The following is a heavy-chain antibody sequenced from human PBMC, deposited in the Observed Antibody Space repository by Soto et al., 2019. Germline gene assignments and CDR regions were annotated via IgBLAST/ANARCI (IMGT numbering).Heavy chain of an antibody. CDR1: GGTFSTSA. Sequence: QVQLMQSGAEVKKPGSSVKVSCKASGGTFSTSAISWVRQAPGEGLEWVGGIMPVFATPDYAQKFQSRVTISADESTTTAYLELTSLTTDDTAVYYCARDKARQQLGGNYYYILDVWGQGTAITVSS. J-gene: IGHJ6*02. V-gene: IGHV1-69*12. D-gene: IGHD3-3*02. CDR3: ARDKARQQLGGNYYYILDV. CDR2: IMPVFATP.